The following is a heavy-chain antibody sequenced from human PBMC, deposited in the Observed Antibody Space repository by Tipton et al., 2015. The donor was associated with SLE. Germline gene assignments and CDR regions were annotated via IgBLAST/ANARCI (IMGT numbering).Heavy chain of an antibody. J-gene: IGHJ4*02. CDR3: AGNPNWNYGLFDY. Sequence: QLVQSGAEVKKPGSSVKVSCKASGGTFSSYGISWVRQAPGQGLEWMGGIIPIFATTNHAQKFQGRVTITADDSTNTAYMELSSLRSEDTAVYYCAGNPNWNYGLFDYWCQGTLVTVPS. V-gene: IGHV1-69*01. D-gene: IGHD1-7*01. CDR1: GGTFSSYG. CDR2: IIPIFATT.